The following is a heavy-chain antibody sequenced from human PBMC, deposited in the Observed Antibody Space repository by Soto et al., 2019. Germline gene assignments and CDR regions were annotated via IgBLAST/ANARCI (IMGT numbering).Heavy chain of an antibody. D-gene: IGHD6-19*01. V-gene: IGHV3-33*08. CDR2: IWYDGSNQ. J-gene: IGHJ5*01. CDR1: AVTFDAYN. CDR3: VKALPGQGDWFES. Sequence: HLGGSLRLSCATSAVTFDAYNMHWVRQAPGKGLEWVAFIWYDGSNQYYADSVKGRFSISRDNSKNTLYLQMNSLRAEDTAFYYSVKALPGQGDWFESCGPGTLVTGSS.